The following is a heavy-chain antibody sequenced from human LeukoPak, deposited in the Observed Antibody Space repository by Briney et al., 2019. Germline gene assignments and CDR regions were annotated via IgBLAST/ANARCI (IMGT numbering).Heavy chain of an antibody. V-gene: IGHV3-9*01. J-gene: IGHJ4*02. CDR1: GFTFDDYA. D-gene: IGHD3-22*01. Sequence: GGSLRLSCAASGFTFDDYAMHWVRQAPGKGLGWVSGISWNSGSIGYADSVKGRFTISRDNAKNSLYLQMNSLRAEDTALYYCAKDSGVYYYDSSGEYYFDYWGQGTLVTVSS. CDR3: AKDSGVYYYDSSGEYYFDY. CDR2: ISWNSGSI.